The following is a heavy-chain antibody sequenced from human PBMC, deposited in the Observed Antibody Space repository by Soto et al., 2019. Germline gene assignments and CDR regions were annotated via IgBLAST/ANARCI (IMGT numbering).Heavy chain of an antibody. CDR2: IYYSGST. CDR1: GGSISSYY. V-gene: IGHV4-59*01. CDR3: AGNDIAVAGNDY. J-gene: IGHJ4*02. D-gene: IGHD6-19*01. Sequence: QVQLQESGPGLVKPSETLSLTCTVSGGSISSYYWSWIRQPPGKGLEWIGYIYYSGSTNYNPSLKSRXXLXVXXSKNQFSLKLSSVTAADTAVYYCAGNDIAVAGNDYWGQGTLVTVSS.